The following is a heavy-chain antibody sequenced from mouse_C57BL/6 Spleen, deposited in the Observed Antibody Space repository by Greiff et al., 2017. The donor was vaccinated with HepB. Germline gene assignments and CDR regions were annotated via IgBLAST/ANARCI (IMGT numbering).Heavy chain of an antibody. V-gene: IGHV3-8*01. D-gene: IGHD5-5*01. CDR1: GYSITSDY. CDR3: ARSPLPYYFDY. Sequence: EVQLVESGPGLAKPSQTLSLTCSVTGYSITSDYWNLIRKFPGNKLEYMGYISYSGSTYYNPSLKSRISITRDTSKNQYYLQLNSVTTEDTATYYCARSPLPYYFDYWGQGTTLTGSS. CDR2: ISYSGST. J-gene: IGHJ2*01.